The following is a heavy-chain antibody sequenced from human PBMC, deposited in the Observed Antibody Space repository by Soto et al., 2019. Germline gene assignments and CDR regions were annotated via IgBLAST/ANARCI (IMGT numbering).Heavy chain of an antibody. Sequence: QVQLVQSGAEVKKPGSSVKVSCKASGGTFSSYAISWVRQAPGQGLEWMGGIIPIFGTANYAQKFQGRVTITADESTSTAYVELSSLRSEDTAVYYCARQIVPAANRYYYYYGMDVWGQGTTVTVS. D-gene: IGHD2-2*01. CDR3: ARQIVPAANRYYYYYGMDV. J-gene: IGHJ6*02. CDR2: IIPIFGTA. CDR1: GGTFSSYA. V-gene: IGHV1-69*01.